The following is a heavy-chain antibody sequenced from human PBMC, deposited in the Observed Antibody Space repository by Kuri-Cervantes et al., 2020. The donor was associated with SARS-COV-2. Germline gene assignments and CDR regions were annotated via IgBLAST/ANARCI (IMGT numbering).Heavy chain of an antibody. CDR2: INPNSGNT. V-gene: IGHV1-8*03. CDR3: ARATHYDSSGYYYSFDY. D-gene: IGHD3-22*01. J-gene: IGHJ4*02. CDR1: GYTFTSYD. Sequence: ASVKVSCKASGYTFTSYDINWVRQATGQGLEWMGWINPNSGNTGYAQKFQGRVTITRNTSISTAYMELSSLRSEDTAVYYCARATHYDSSGYYYSFDYWGQGTLVTVSS.